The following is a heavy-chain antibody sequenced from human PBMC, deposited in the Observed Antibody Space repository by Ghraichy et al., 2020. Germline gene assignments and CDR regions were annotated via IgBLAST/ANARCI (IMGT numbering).Heavy chain of an antibody. CDR3: AALVPATVYYFDY. D-gene: IGHD2-2*01. CDR1: GGTFSSYA. V-gene: IGHV1-69*06. CDR2: IIPIFGTA. J-gene: IGHJ4*02. Sequence: SVKVSCKASGGTFSSYAISWVRQAPGQGLEWMGGIIPIFGTANYAQKFQGRVTITADKSTSTAYMELSSLRSEDTAVYYCAALVPATVYYFDYWGQGTLVTVSS.